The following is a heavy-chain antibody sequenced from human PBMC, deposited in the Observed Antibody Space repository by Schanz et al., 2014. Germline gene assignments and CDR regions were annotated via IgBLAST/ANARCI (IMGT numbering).Heavy chain of an antibody. Sequence: QVQLVQSGAEVKKPGASVEVSCKASGYTFTRYYIHWVRQAPGQGLEWMGIINPSGGSTTYAQKFQGRVTMTSDTSTSTVYMELSSLRSEDTAVYYCARNYGGHSEESDRYGMDVWGQGTTVTVSS. D-gene: IGHD4-17*01. CDR2: INPSGGST. V-gene: IGHV1-46*01. J-gene: IGHJ6*02. CDR1: GYTFTRYY. CDR3: ARNYGGHSEESDRYGMDV.